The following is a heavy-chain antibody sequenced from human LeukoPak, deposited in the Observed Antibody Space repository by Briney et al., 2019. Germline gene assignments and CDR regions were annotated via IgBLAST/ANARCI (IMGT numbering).Heavy chain of an antibody. D-gene: IGHD3-22*01. CDR2: LYTSGCT. CDR3: ARGGSSGYYYG. Sequence: PSETLSLTCTVSGGSISSYYWSWIRQPAGKGLEWIGRLYTSGCTNYNPSLKSRVTMSVDTSKNQFSLKLTSITAADTAVYYCARGGSSGYYYGWGQGTLVTVSS. CDR1: GGSISSYY. V-gene: IGHV4-4*07. J-gene: IGHJ4*02.